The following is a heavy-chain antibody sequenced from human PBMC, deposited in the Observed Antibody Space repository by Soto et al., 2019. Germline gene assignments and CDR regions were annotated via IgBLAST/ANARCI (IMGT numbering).Heavy chain of an antibody. D-gene: IGHD6-19*01. CDR1: SGFTFSSHW. V-gene: IGHV3-74*01. CDR3: ARGPSGSGFYVGDF. CDR2: ISRDGTST. J-gene: IGHJ4*02. Sequence: DVQMVESGGGLVQPGGSLRLSCVASSGFTFSSHWMHWVRQAPGKGLVWVSRISRDGTSTNYADSVKGRFTISRDKAKNTLYLQMNSLRAEDTAIYYCARGPSGSGFYVGDFWGQGTQVTVSS.